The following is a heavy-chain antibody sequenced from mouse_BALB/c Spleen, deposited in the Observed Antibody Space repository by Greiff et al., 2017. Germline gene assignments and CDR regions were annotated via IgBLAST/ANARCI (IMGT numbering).Heavy chain of an antibody. J-gene: IGHJ4*01. CDR3: ARGYDYDGYAIDD. V-gene: IGHV5-6-5*01. CDR2: ISSGGST. Sequence: EVMLVESGGSLVKPGGSLKLSCAASGFTFSSYAMSWVRQTPEKRLEWVASISSGGSTYYPDSVKGRFTISRDNARNILYLRMRSLRSEDTARYCWARGYDYDGYAIDDWGQGTSVTVSS. D-gene: IGHD2-4*01. CDR1: GFTFSSYA.